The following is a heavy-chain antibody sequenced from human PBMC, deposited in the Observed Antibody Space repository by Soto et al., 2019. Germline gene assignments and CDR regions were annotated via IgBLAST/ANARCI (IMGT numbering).Heavy chain of an antibody. CDR1: GFTFSSYA. D-gene: IGHD5-12*01. J-gene: IGHJ4*02. V-gene: IGHV3-64*01. CDR3: ARRGYSGYDSPVYFDY. Sequence: GGSLRLSCAASGFTFSSYAMHWVRQAPGKGLEYVSAISSNGGSTYYANSVKGRFTISRDNSKNTLYLQMGSLRAEDMAVYYCARRGYSGYDSPVYFDYWGQGTLVTVSS. CDR2: ISSNGGST.